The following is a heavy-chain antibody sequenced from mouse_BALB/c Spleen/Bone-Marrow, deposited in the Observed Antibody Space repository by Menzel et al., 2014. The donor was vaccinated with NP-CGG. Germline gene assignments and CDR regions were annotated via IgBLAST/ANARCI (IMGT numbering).Heavy chain of an antibody. J-gene: IGHJ2*02. CDR3: ARGRTTVVCDY. CDR2: IEPSDSYT. Sequence: LAESGAEVVKPGASVKVSCKASGYTFTNYWMQWVKQRPGQGLEWIGEIEPSDSYTNYNQDFKGKATLTVDKSSSTAYMQLSSLTSEDSAIYYCARGRTTVVCDYWGQGTSLTVSS. D-gene: IGHD1-1*01. CDR1: GYTFTNYW. V-gene: IGHV1-69*02.